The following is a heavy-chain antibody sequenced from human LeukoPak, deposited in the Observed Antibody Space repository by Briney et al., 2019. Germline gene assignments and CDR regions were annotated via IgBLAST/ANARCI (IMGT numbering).Heavy chain of an antibody. CDR1: GGSISSGSYY. CDR3: ASGRSYFFYY. D-gene: IGHD1-26*01. Sequence: PSETLSLTCTVSGGSISSGSYYWSWIRQPAGKGLEYIGRIYTSGSTNYNPSLKSRVTISVDTSKNQFSLKLSSVTAADTAVYYCASGRSYFFYYWGQGTLVTVSS. CDR2: IYTSGST. V-gene: IGHV4-61*02. J-gene: IGHJ4*02.